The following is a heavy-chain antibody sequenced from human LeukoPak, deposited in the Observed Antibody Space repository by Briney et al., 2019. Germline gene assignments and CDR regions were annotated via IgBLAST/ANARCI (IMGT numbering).Heavy chain of an antibody. CDR3: ARGRWLQLDGAFDI. Sequence: GGSLRLSCAASGFTFSSYAMHWVRQAPGKGLEWVAVISYDGSNKYYADSVKGRFTISRDNSKNTLYLQMNSLRAEDTAVYYCARGRWLQLDGAFDIWGQGTMVTVSS. J-gene: IGHJ3*02. V-gene: IGHV3-30*04. CDR2: ISYDGSNK. D-gene: IGHD5-24*01. CDR1: GFTFSSYA.